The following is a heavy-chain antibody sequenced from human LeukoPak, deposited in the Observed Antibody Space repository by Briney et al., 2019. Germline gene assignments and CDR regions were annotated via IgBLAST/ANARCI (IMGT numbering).Heavy chain of an antibody. J-gene: IGHJ6*02. D-gene: IGHD3-3*01. CDR3: ARDHPLNYDFWSGYPLHYYYGMDV. V-gene: IGHV3-11*01. CDR2: ISSSGSTI. CDR1: GFTFSDYY. Sequence: PGGSLRLSCAASGFTFSDYYMSWIRQAPVKGLERVSYISSSGSTIYYADSVKGRFTISRDNAKNSLYLQMNSLRAEDTAVYYCARDHPLNYDFWSGYPLHYYYGMDVWGQGTTVTVSS.